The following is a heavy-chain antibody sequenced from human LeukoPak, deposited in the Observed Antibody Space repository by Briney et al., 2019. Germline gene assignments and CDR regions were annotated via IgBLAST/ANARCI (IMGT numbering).Heavy chain of an antibody. CDR3: ARVSIADNWFDP. J-gene: IGHJ5*02. D-gene: IGHD6-6*01. CDR2: ISAYNGNT. V-gene: IGHV1-18*01. Sequence: ASVKVSCKASGYTFTSHGISWVRQAPGQGLEWMGWISAYNGNTNYAQKLQGRVTMTTDTSTSTAYMELRSLRSDDTAVYYCARVSIADNWFDPWGQGTLVTVSS. CDR1: GYTFTSHG.